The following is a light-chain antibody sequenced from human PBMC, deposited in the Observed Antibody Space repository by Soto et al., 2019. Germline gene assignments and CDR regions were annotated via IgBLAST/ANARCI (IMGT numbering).Light chain of an antibody. Sequence: EIVMTQSPASLSVSPGESVTLSCRASQSVASNLAWYQQKPGQAPRLLIYGTPTRATGVPARFSGSRSGTDFTLTISSLQAADFAVYHCQHYNNWPPITFGPGTRLEIK. CDR3: QHYNNWPPIT. CDR1: QSVASN. V-gene: IGKV3-15*01. CDR2: GTP. J-gene: IGKJ5*01.